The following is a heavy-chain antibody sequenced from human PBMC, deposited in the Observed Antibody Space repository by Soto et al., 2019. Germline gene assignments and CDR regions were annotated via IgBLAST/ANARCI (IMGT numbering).Heavy chain of an antibody. D-gene: IGHD3-16*02. CDR3: ARQTGLGELSLYFDY. V-gene: IGHV5-51*01. CDR1: GYRFISYG. CDR2: IYPGDSDT. J-gene: IGHJ4*02. Sequence: PVVSLRIPWSGAGYRFISYGIGRVLKKPGKGLEWMGIIYPGDSDTRYSPSFQGQVTISADKSISTAYLQWSSLKASDTAMYYYARQTGLGELSLYFDYWGQGTLLTVSS.